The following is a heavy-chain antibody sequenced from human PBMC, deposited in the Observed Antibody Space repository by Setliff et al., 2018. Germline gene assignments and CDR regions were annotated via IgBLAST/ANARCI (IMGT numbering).Heavy chain of an antibody. CDR1: GFTLNAYA. D-gene: IGHD3-22*01. CDR2: ITFGSLSR. V-gene: IGHV3-23*01. Sequence: PGGSLRLSCAASGFTLNAYAMSWVRQAPGKGLEWVSAITFGSLSRYYADSVKGRFTISRDNSKNTLFLEMNSLRTEDTAVYYCAKGQGQYYDSSGYYGRVLDYWGQGTLVTVSS. CDR3: AKGQGQYYDSSGYYGRVLDY. J-gene: IGHJ4*02.